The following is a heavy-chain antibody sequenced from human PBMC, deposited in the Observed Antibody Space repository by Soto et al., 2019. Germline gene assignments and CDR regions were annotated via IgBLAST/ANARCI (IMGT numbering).Heavy chain of an antibody. V-gene: IGHV3-53*01. CDR2: IYSVGST. J-gene: IGHJ4*02. Sequence: GGSLRLSCAASGFSVSSNYMSWVRQAPGKGLEWVSLIYSVGSTYYADSVKGRFTISRDNSKNTLYLQMNSLRAEDTAVYYCARLEVGWELGVGPLDFWGQRTLVTVSS. D-gene: IGHD1-26*01. CDR1: GFSVSSNY. CDR3: ARLEVGWELGVGPLDF.